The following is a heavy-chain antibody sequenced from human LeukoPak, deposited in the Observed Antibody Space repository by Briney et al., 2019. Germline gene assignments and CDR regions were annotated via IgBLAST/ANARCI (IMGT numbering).Heavy chain of an antibody. J-gene: IGHJ6*03. V-gene: IGHV3-21*01. CDR1: GFTFSSYS. CDR2: ISSSSSYI. Sequence: GGSLRLSCAASGFTFSSYSMNWVRQTPGKGLEWVSSISSSSSYIFYADSVKGRFTMSRDNAKKSLFLQMNSLRAEDTAVYYCARDYGDYEPGRHHYYYYYMDVWGKGTTVTVSS. D-gene: IGHD4-17*01. CDR3: ARDYGDYEPGRHHYYYYYMDV.